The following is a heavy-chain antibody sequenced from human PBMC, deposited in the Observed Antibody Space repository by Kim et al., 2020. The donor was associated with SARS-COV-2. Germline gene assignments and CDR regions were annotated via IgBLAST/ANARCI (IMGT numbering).Heavy chain of an antibody. CDR3: TTDLRPLPAERAFDI. V-gene: IGHV3-15*01. CDR1: GFTFSNAW. J-gene: IGHJ3*02. CDR2: IKSKTDGGTT. Sequence: GGSLRLSCAASGFTFSNAWMSWVRQAPGKGLEWVGRIKSKTDGGTTDYAAPVKGRFTISRDDSKNTLYLQMNSLKTEDTAVYYCTTDLRPLPAERAFDIWGQGTMVTVSS. D-gene: IGHD2-2*01.